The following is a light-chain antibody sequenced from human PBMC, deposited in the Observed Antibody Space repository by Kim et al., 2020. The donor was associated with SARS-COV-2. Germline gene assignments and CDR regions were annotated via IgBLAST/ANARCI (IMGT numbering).Light chain of an antibody. CDR2: QDS. CDR3: QAWDSSTGVYV. V-gene: IGLV3-1*01. Sequence: SYELTQPPSVSVSPGQTASITCSGDNLGDKYACWYQQKPGQSPVLVIYQDSKRPSGIPERFSGSNSGNTATLTISGTQAMDEADYYCQAWDSSTGVYVFG. J-gene: IGLJ1*01. CDR1: NLGDKY.